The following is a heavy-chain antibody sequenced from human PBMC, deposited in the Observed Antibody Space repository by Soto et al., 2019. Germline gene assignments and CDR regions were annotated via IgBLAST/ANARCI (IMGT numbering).Heavy chain of an antibody. CDR1: GGSISSGGYY. Sequence: PSETLSLTCTVSGGSISSGGYYWSWIRQHPGKGLEWIGYINYSGSTNYNPSLKSRLTISVDTSKNQFSLKLSSVTAADTAVYYCCYGDYYYFMDVWGKGTTVTVSS. D-gene: IGHD4-17*01. J-gene: IGHJ6*03. CDR2: INYSGST. CDR3: CYGDYYYFMDV. V-gene: IGHV4-31*09.